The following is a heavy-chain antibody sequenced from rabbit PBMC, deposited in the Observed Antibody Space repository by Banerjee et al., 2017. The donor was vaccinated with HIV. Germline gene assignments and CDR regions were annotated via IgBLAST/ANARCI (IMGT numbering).Heavy chain of an antibody. J-gene: IGHJ4*01. D-gene: IGHD6-1*01. CDR1: GFSFSNQAV. V-gene: IGHV1S45*01. CDR3: ARDPYGGGDGYGWGIDL. Sequence: QEQLVESGGGLVKPEGSLTLTCTASGFSFSNQAVMCWVRQAQGKGLEWIACINSITGKAVYANWAKGRFTFSKTSSTTVTLQMTSLTVADTATYFCARDPYGGGDGYGWGIDLWGQGTLVTVS. CDR2: INSITGKA.